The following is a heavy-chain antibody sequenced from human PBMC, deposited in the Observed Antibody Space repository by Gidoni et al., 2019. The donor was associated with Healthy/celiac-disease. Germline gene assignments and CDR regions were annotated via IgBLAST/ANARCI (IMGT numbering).Heavy chain of an antibody. D-gene: IGHD5-18*01. J-gene: IGHJ4*02. CDR3: ARANRGYSYGYPGY. V-gene: IGHV3-33*01. CDR1: GFTFSSYG. CDR2: IWYDGSNK. Sequence: QVQLVESGGGVVQPGRSLRLSCAASGFTFSSYGMHWVRQAPGKGLEWVAVIWYDGSNKYYADSGKGRFTISRDNSKNTLYLQMNSLRAEDTAVYYCARANRGYSYGYPGYWGQGTLVTVSS.